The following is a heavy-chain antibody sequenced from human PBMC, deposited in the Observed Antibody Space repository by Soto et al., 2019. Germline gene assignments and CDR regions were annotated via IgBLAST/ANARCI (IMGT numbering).Heavy chain of an antibody. Sequence: QVQLVQSGTEVKKPGASVKVSCKASGFTFTSYTVSWVRQAPGQGLEWIGWISANNDNTDFAQKFQGRVALTTDRSTSTVYMDLRSLQSDDTAVYYCVRCVPALDSWGQGTLVTVSS. J-gene: IGHJ5*01. V-gene: IGHV1-18*01. CDR2: ISANNDNT. CDR1: GFTFTSYT. CDR3: VRCVPALDS.